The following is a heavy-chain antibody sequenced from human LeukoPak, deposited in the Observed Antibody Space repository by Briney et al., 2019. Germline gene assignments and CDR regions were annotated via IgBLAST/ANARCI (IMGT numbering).Heavy chain of an antibody. D-gene: IGHD4-23*01. CDR3: ARETDYGGNYWYFDL. V-gene: IGHV1-2*02. CDR1: VYTLTAYH. J-gene: IGHJ2*01. Sequence: ASVKVSCKASVYTLTAYHIHWVRQAPGQGLEWMGWINPNTGAIKYALRFQGRVTMTGDTSISTVTLELSRLTSDDTAVYYCARETDYGGNYWYFDLWGRGTLVTVSS. CDR2: INPNTGAI.